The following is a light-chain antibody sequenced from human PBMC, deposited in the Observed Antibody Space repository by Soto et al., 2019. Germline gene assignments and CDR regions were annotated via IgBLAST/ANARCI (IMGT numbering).Light chain of an antibody. CDR2: DAS. CDR1: QSVSSY. Sequence: EIVLTQSPATLSLSPGESATLSCRASQSVSSYLAWYQQKPGQAPRLLIFDASNRATGIPARFSGSGSGTDFTLTISSLEPEDFAVYYWQQRSNWPITFGQGTRLEIK. V-gene: IGKV3-11*01. J-gene: IGKJ5*01. CDR3: QQRSNWPIT.